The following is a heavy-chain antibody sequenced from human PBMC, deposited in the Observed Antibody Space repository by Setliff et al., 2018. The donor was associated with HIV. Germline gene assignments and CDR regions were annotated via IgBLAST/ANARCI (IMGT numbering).Heavy chain of an antibody. D-gene: IGHD6-13*01. CDR2: NYYSGST. CDR3: ARDSIAAAGKFTFDY. V-gene: IGHV4-59*11. J-gene: IGHJ4*02. Sequence: SGGPISSHYWSWVRQRPGKGLEWIGSNYYSGSTNYNPSLMSRVTISVDTSKNQFSLKLSSVTAADTAVYYCARDSIAAAGKFTFDYWGQVTLVTVS. CDR1: GGPISSHY.